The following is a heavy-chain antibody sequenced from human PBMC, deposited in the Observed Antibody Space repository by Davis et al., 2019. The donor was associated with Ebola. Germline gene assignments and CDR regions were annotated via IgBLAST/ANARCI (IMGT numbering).Heavy chain of an antibody. CDR2: IRSKTNNYAT. CDR1: GFTFSGSA. J-gene: IGHJ3*02. Sequence: PGGSLRLSCAASGFTFSGSAMHWVRQASGKGLEWVGRIRSKTNNYATAYAESVKGRFTISRDDSSNTAYLQMNSLKTEDTALYYCTSPTGGAFDIWGQGTVVTVSS. D-gene: IGHD3-16*01. CDR3: TSPTGGAFDI. V-gene: IGHV3-73*01.